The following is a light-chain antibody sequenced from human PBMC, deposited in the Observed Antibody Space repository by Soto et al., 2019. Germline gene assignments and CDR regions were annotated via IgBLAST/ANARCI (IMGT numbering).Light chain of an antibody. CDR3: QHYGSAPYT. CDR1: QSVSSNY. J-gene: IGKJ2*01. V-gene: IGKV3-20*01. Sequence: ENVLTQSPGTLSLSPGERVTLSCRASQSVSSNYLAWYQQKPGQAPRLLIYGASVRATGIPDRFSGSGSGTDFTLTISRLEPEDFAVYYCQHYGSAPYTFGQGTKLEIK. CDR2: GAS.